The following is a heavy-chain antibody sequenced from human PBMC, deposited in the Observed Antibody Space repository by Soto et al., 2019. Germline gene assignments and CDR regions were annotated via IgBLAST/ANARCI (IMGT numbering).Heavy chain of an antibody. D-gene: IGHD5-12*01. Sequence: EVQLVESGGGLVKPGGSLRLSCAASGFVFSSYSMNWVRQVPGKGLEWVSSISPSSDDIHYADSVKGRFTISRDKAKNSLYLQMNRLRGEDTGVYYCARPRGFRCWDIIDYWGQGALVTVSS. V-gene: IGHV3-21*01. J-gene: IGHJ4*02. CDR1: GFVFSSYS. CDR3: ARPRGFRCWDIIDY. CDR2: ISPSSDDI.